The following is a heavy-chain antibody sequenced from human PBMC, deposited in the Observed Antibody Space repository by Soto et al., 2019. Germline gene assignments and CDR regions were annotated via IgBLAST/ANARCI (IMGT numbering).Heavy chain of an antibody. Sequence: SETLSVTCAVYGGSFSGYYWSWIRQPPGKGLEWIGEINHSGSTNYNPSLKSRVTISVDTSKNQFSLKLSSVTAADTAVYYCARGRGCLDVWGQGTTVTVSS. CDR3: ARGRGCLDV. D-gene: IGHD1-26*01. V-gene: IGHV4-34*01. CDR2: INHSGST. J-gene: IGHJ6*02. CDR1: GGSFSGYY.